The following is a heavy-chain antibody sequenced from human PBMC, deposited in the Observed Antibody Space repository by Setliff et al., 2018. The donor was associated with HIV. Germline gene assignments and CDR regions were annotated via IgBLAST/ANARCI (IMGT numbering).Heavy chain of an antibody. CDR2: IYYSGST. J-gene: IGHJ3*02. CDR1: GGSISSYY. D-gene: IGHD1-26*01. V-gene: IGHV4-59*08. CDR3: AKTSVGATGLYAFDI. Sequence: PSETLSLTCTVSGGSISSYYWSWIRQPPGKGLEWIGYIYYSGSTNYNPSLKSRVTISADTSNNQFSLRLTSMTAADTAVYYCAKTSVGATGLYAFDIWGQGTMVTVSS.